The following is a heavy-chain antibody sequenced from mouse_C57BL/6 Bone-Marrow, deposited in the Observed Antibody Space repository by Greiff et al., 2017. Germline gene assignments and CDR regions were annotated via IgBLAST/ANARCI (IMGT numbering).Heavy chain of an antibody. J-gene: IGHJ1*03. Sequence: QVQLKQSGPGLVAPSQSLSITCTVSGFSLTSYAISWVRQPPGKGLEWLGVIWTGGGTNYNSALKSRLSISKDNSKSQVFLKMNSLQTDDRARYYCTGGSGCYGNHGRYVDVWGTGTTVTVSS. V-gene: IGHV2-9-1*01. CDR3: TGGSGCYGNHGRYVDV. CDR1: GFSLTSYA. D-gene: IGHD2-1*01. CDR2: IWTGGGT.